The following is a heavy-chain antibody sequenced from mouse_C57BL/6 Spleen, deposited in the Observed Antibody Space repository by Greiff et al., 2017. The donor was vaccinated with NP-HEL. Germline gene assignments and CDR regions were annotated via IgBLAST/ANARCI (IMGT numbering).Heavy chain of an antibody. CDR2: ISSGSSTI. V-gene: IGHV5-17*01. J-gene: IGHJ2*01. Sequence: EVMLVESGGGLVKPGGSLKLSCAASGFTFSDYGMHWVRQAPEKGLEWVAYISSGSSTIYYADTVKGRFTISSDNAKNTLFLQMTSLRSEDTAMYYCARPRDGSSPFDYWGQGTTLTVSS. D-gene: IGHD1-1*01. CDR1: GFTFSDYG. CDR3: ARPRDGSSPFDY.